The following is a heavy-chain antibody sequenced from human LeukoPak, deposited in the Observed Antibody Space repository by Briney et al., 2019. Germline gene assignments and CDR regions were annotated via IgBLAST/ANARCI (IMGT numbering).Heavy chain of an antibody. V-gene: IGHV1-69*13. J-gene: IGHJ6*02. D-gene: IGHD3-3*01. Sequence: ASVKVSCKASGGTFSSYAISRVRQAPGQGLEWMGGIIPIFGTANYAQKFQGRVTITADESTSTAYMELSSLRSEDTAVYYCARGPTTITIFGVAPVRGYYYGMDVWGQGTTVTVSS. CDR2: IIPIFGTA. CDR1: GGTFSSYA. CDR3: ARGPTTITIFGVAPVRGYYYGMDV.